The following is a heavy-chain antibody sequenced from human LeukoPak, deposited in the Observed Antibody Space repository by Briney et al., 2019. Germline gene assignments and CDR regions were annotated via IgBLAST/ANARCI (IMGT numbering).Heavy chain of an antibody. Sequence: GGSLRLSCAASGFTFSSYAMHWVRQAPGKGLEWVAVISYDGSNKYYADSVKRRFTISRDNSKNTLYLQMNSLRAEDTAVYYCARDPGGSSVFYWGQGTLVTVSS. CDR2: ISYDGSNK. CDR1: GFTFSSYA. J-gene: IGHJ4*02. CDR3: ARDPGGSSVFY. D-gene: IGHD1-26*01. V-gene: IGHV3-30-3*01.